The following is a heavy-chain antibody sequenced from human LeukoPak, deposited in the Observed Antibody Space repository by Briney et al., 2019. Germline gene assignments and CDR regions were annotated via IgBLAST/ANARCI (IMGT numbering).Heavy chain of an antibody. V-gene: IGHV5-51*01. J-gene: IGHJ3*01. Sequence: GESLKISCKGSGYNFTNDWIGWVRHMPGKGLSWMGIIHPGDSNVILGPAFQGRFIISADKSLSTAFLQWSSLEASDTAMYYCKRQGIVGLPGHLTRAASIITDAFDVWGQGTLVTVFS. D-gene: IGHD2-2*01. CDR2: IHPGDSNV. CDR3: KRQGIVGLPGHLTRAASIITDAFDV. CDR1: GYNFTNDW.